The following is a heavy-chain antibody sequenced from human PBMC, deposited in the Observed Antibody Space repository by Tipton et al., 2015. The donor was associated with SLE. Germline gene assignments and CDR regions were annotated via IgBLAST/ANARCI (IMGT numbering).Heavy chain of an antibody. CDR3: GRDGKEDAFDI. V-gene: IGHV3-43*01. Sequence: GSLRLSCAASGFTFDDYTMHWVRQAPGKGLEWVSLISWDGGSTSCADSVKGRFTISRDNSKNTLYLQMNSLRAEDTAVYYCGRDGKEDAFDIWGQGTMVTVSS. CDR2: ISWDGGST. CDR1: GFTFDDYT. J-gene: IGHJ3*02.